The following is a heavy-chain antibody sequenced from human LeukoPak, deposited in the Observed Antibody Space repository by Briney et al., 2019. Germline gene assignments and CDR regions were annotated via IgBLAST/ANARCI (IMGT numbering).Heavy chain of an antibody. D-gene: IGHD4-17*01. J-gene: IGHJ5*02. CDR1: GGTFSSYA. CDR2: IIPIFGTA. Sequence: SVKVSCKASGGTFSSYAISWVRQAPGQGLEWMGRIIPIFGTANYAQKFQGRVTITTDESTSTAYMELSSLRSEDTAVYYCARDAGDYATGDNWFDPWGQGTLVTVSS. CDR3: ARDAGDYATGDNWFDP. V-gene: IGHV1-69*05.